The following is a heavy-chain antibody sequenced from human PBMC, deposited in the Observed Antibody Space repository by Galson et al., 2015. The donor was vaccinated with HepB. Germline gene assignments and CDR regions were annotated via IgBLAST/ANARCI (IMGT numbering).Heavy chain of an antibody. CDR1: GFTFSSYA. J-gene: IGHJ6*02. Sequence: LRLSCAASGFTFSSYAMHWVRQAPGKGLEWVAVISYDGSNKYYADSVKGRFTISRDNSKNTLYLQMNSLRAEDTAVYYCARARTQTTFPWYYYYGMDVWGQGTTVTVSS. D-gene: IGHD2/OR15-2a*01. CDR3: ARARTQTTFPWYYYYGMDV. CDR2: ISYDGSNK. V-gene: IGHV3-30-3*01.